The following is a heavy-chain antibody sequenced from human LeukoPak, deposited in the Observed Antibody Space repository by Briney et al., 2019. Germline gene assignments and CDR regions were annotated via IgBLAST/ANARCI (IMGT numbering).Heavy chain of an antibody. J-gene: IGHJ4*02. CDR1: GYTFTSYG. Sequence: GASVEVSCKASGYTFTSYGISWVRQAPGQGLEWMGWISAYNGNTNYAQKLQGRVTMTTDTSTSTAYMELRSLRSDDTAVYYCARKGPYDSSGYGLDYWGQGTLVTVSS. CDR2: ISAYNGNT. V-gene: IGHV1-18*01. D-gene: IGHD3-22*01. CDR3: ARKGPYDSSGYGLDY.